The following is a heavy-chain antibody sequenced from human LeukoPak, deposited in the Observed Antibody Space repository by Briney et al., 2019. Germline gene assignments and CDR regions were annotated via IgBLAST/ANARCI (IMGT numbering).Heavy chain of an antibody. CDR3: ARVNFWSGYYDPSSDWFDP. Sequence: SETLSLTCTVSGGSISSGDYYWSWIRQPPGTGLGWIGYIYYSGSTYYNPSLKSGVTISVDTSKNQFSLKLSSVTAADTAVYYCARVNFWSGYYDPSSDWFDPWGQGTLVTVSS. V-gene: IGHV4-30-4*08. CDR1: GGSISSGDYY. J-gene: IGHJ5*02. D-gene: IGHD3-3*01. CDR2: IYYSGST.